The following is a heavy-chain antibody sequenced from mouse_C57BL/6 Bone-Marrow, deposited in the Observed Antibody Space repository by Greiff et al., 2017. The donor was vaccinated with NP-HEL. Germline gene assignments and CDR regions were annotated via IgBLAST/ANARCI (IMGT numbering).Heavy chain of an antibody. D-gene: IGHD2-4*01. J-gene: IGHJ3*01. V-gene: IGHV5-6*01. CDR3: ARQKIYYDYDGSLAY. CDR2: ISSGGSYT. CDR1: GFTFSSYG. Sequence: EVKLVESGGDLVKPGGSLKLSCAASGFTFSSYGMSWVRQTPDKRLEWVATISSGGSYTYYPDSVKGRFTISSDNAKNTLYLQMSSQKSEDTAMYDCARQKIYYDYDGSLAYWGQGTLVTVSA.